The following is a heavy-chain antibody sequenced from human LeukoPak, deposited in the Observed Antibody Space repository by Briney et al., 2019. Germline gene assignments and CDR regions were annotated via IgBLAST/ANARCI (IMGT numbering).Heavy chain of an antibody. J-gene: IGHJ3*02. D-gene: IGHD6-13*01. Sequence: GGSLRLSCAASGFTFSSYGMHWVRQAPGKGLEWVAVISYDGSNKYHADSVKGRFTISRDNSKNTLYLQMNSLRAEDTAVYYCAKDEAYSSSWPDAFDIWGQGTMVTVSS. CDR3: AKDEAYSSSWPDAFDI. CDR2: ISYDGSNK. V-gene: IGHV3-30*18. CDR1: GFTFSSYG.